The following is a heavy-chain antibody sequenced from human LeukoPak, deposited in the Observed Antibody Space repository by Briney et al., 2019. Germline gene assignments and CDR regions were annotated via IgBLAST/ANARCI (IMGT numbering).Heavy chain of an antibody. D-gene: IGHD4-17*01. CDR2: TFFSGST. CDR1: GGSISSYY. Sequence: SETLSLTCAVSGGSISSYYWSWIRQPPGKGLDWIGYTFFSGSTIYNPSLKSRVTISVDTSKNQFSLKLNSVTAADTAVYYCAGTNGDYVFDYWGQGTLVTVSS. CDR3: AGTNGDYVFDY. J-gene: IGHJ4*02. V-gene: IGHV4-59*08.